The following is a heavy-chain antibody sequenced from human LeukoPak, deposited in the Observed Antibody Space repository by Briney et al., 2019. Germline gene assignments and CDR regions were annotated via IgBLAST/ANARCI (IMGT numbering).Heavy chain of an antibody. D-gene: IGHD1-26*01. Sequence: GGSLRLSCAASGFMFNNYAMSWVRQAPGKDLEWVSTITGGGDDTYSADSVKGRFTISRDNSKNTLFLQMNSLRAEDTAVYYCAKGSRGSYHYWGQGTLVTVSS. CDR1: GFMFNNYA. V-gene: IGHV3-23*01. CDR2: ITGGGDDT. CDR3: AKGSRGSYHY. J-gene: IGHJ4*02.